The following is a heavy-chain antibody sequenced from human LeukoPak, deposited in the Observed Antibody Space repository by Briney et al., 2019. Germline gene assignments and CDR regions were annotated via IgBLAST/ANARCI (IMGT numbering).Heavy chain of an antibody. V-gene: IGHV4-61*01. CDR2: IYYNGGT. J-gene: IGHJ6*03. Sequence: SETLSLTCTVSSYSISSGYYWSWIRQAPERGLEYIGYIYYNGGTNYNPSLKRRVTISVDTSKNQFSLELRSVTAADSAVYYCARLTRFYYYMDVWGKGTTVTISS. CDR1: SYSISSGYY. CDR3: ARLTRFYYYMDV. D-gene: IGHD1-14*01.